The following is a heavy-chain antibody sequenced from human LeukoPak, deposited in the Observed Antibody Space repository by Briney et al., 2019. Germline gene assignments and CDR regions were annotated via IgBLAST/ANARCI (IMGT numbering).Heavy chain of an antibody. V-gene: IGHV3-48*03. CDR3: ARANLRFLEWLSLDY. Sequence: GGSLRLSCAASGFTFSSYEMNWVRQAPGKGLEWVSYISSSGSTIYYADSVKGRFTISRDNAKNSLYLQMNRLRAEDTAVYYCARANLRFLEWLSLDYWGQGTLVTVSS. CDR1: GFTFSSYE. CDR2: ISSSGSTI. J-gene: IGHJ4*02. D-gene: IGHD3-3*01.